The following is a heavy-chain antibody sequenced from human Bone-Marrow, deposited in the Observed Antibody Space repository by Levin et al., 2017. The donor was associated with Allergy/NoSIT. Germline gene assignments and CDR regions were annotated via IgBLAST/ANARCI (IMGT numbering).Heavy chain of an antibody. Sequence: GESLKISCAASGFTFSNAWMSWVRQAPGKGLEWVGRVNSKTEGGTIDYAAPVKDRFTISRDDSKDTIYLQMDSLETEDTAVYYCTSAPLGYCTSTACYYYFANWGQGTLVTVSP. D-gene: IGHD2-2*01. CDR1: GFTFSNAW. V-gene: IGHV3-15*01. J-gene: IGHJ4*02. CDR2: VNSKTEGGTI. CDR3: TSAPLGYCTSTACYYYFAN.